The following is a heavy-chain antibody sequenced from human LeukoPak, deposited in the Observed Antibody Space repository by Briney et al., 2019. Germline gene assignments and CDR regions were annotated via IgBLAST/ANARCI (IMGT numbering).Heavy chain of an antibody. CDR1: GYTFTSYD. D-gene: IGHD6-13*01. Sequence: ASVKVSCKASGYTFTSYDINWVRQATGQGLEWMGWKNPNSGNTGYAQKFQGRIIVSRNTSISTAYMELSSLTSEDTAIYYCARIAAAGNRRLNYWGQGTLVTVAS. CDR2: KNPNSGNT. V-gene: IGHV1-8*01. J-gene: IGHJ4*02. CDR3: ARIAAAGNRRLNY.